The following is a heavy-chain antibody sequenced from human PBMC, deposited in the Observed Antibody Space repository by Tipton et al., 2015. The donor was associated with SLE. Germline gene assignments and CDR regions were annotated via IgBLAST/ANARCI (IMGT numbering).Heavy chain of an antibody. CDR2: ITSISRYI. J-gene: IGHJ6*03. CDR3: ARAYGDYYDFYMDV. D-gene: IGHD4-17*01. V-gene: IGHV3-21*01. Sequence: SLRLSCTASGFTFGHYSFNWVRQAPGKGLEWVSSITSISRYIHYADAVKGRFTLSRDNANNILYLQMDSLRVEDTAVYYCARAYGDYYDFYMDVWGKGTTVTVSS. CDR1: GFTFGHYS.